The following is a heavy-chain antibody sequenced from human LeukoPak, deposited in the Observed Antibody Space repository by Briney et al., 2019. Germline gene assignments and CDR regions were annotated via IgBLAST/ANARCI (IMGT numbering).Heavy chain of an antibody. J-gene: IGHJ3*02. Sequence: SETLSLTCAVSGGSISSGGYSWSWIRQPPGKGLEWIGYIYHSGSTYYNPSLKSRVTISVDRSKNQFSLKLSSVTAADTAVYYCARRPVAINNAFDIWGQGTMVTVSS. CDR1: GGSISSGGYS. CDR3: ARRPVAINNAFDI. V-gene: IGHV4-30-2*01. CDR2: IYHSGST.